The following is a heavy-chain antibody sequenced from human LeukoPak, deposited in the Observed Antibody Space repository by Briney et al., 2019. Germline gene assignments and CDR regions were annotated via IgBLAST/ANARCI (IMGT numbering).Heavy chain of an antibody. Sequence: GGSLRLSCAASGFTFDDYGMSWVRQAPGKGLEWVSGINWNGGSTGYADSVKGRFTISRDNAKNSLYLQMNRLRAEDTALYYCARGAYCGGDCYYYFDYWGQGTLVTVSS. CDR2: INWNGGST. CDR1: GFTFDDYG. J-gene: IGHJ4*02. D-gene: IGHD2-21*02. CDR3: ARGAYCGGDCYYYFDY. V-gene: IGHV3-20*04.